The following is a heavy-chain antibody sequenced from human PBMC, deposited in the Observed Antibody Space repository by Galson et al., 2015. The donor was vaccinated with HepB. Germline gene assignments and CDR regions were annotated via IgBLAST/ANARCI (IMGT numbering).Heavy chain of an antibody. CDR3: ARAPIPAAIGWFDP. CDR1: GFTFSSYS. Sequence: SLRLSCAASGFTFSSYSMNWVRQAPGKGLEWVSSISSSSSYIYYADSVKGRFTISRDNAKNSLYLQMNSLRAEDTAVYYCARAPIPAAIGWFDPWGQGTLVTVSS. V-gene: IGHV3-21*01. J-gene: IGHJ5*02. CDR2: ISSSSSYI. D-gene: IGHD2-2*02.